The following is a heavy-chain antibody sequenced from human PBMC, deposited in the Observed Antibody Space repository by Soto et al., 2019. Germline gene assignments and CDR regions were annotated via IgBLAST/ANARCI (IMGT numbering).Heavy chain of an antibody. Sequence: PSETLSLTCTVSGGSISSSSYYWGWIRHPPGKGLEWIGSVYYSGSTYYNPSLKSRVTISVDKSKNQFSLKLSSVTAADTAVYYCARLEGLATISYYFDYWGKGTLVTVSS. CDR2: VYYSGST. CDR3: ARLEGLATISYYFDY. J-gene: IGHJ4*02. CDR1: GGSISSSSYY. D-gene: IGHD3-9*01. V-gene: IGHV4-39*01.